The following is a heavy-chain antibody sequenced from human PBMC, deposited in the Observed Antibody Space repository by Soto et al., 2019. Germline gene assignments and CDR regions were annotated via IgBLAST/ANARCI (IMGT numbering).Heavy chain of an antibody. V-gene: IGHV3-72*01. J-gene: IGHJ6*02. Sequence: EVQLVESGGGLVQPGGSLRLSCAASGFIFSDYHMDWVRQAAGKGLEWVGRIRRKANSYTTEYAASMKGRFTISRDDSKNSLYLHMNSLKSEDSAAYYGAMLGGWSGGSSGIFVWGQGTTVIVSS. CDR1: GFIFSDYH. CDR2: IRRKANSYTT. CDR3: AMLGGWSGGSSGIFV. D-gene: IGHD3-22*01.